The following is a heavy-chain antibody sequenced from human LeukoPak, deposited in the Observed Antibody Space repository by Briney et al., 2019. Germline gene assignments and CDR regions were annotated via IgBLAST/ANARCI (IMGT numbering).Heavy chain of an antibody. Sequence: SEALSLTCTVSGGSISSYYWSWIRQPPGEGLEWIGYIYYSGSTDSNPSLKSRVAMSVDTSKNQFFLKLSSVTAADTAVYYCARGYFWSGYLSWFDPWGQGTLVTVSS. J-gene: IGHJ5*02. CDR3: ARGYFWSGYLSWFDP. V-gene: IGHV4-59*01. CDR2: IYYSGST. CDR1: GGSISSYY. D-gene: IGHD3-3*01.